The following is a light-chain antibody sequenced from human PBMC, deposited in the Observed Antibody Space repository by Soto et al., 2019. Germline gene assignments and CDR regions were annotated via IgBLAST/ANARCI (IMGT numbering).Light chain of an antibody. CDR2: AAS. CDR1: QGIIDY. J-gene: IGKJ2*01. V-gene: IGKV1-27*01. CDR3: QKYDTAPQT. Sequence: DIQMTQSPSSLSASVGDTVTITCRASQGIIDYLAWYQQRPGKVPKLLIYAASTLQTGVPSRFSGSGAGTDFTLTISSLQPEDVGTYYCQKYDTAPQTFGRGTRVEIK.